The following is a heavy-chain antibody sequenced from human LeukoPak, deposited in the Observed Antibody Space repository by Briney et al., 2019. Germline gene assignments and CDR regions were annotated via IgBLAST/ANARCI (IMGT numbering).Heavy chain of an antibody. CDR2: INPNSGGT. D-gene: IGHD4-17*01. CDR1: GYTFTGYY. V-gene: IGHV1-2*02. CDR3: ARDGGMTTVTTGGVDY. J-gene: IGHJ4*02. Sequence: ASVKVSCKASGYTFTGYYMHWVRQAPGQGLEWMGWINPNSGGTNYAQKFQGRVTMTRDTSISTAYMELSRLRSDDTAVYYCARDGGMTTVTTGGVDYWGQGTLVTVSS.